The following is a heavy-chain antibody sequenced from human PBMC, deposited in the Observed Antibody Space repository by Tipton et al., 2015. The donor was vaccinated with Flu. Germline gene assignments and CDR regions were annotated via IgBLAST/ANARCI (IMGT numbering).Heavy chain of an antibody. CDR1: GFTFSRYA. J-gene: IGHJ4*02. V-gene: IGHV3-23*01. CDR2: LSGGGGTT. CDR3: ARVIPEFAAGLSY. Sequence: GSLRLSCAASGFTFSRYAMSWVRQAPGKGLEWVASLSGGGGTTYFADSVKGRFTISRDNLRNTLSLQMNSLRAEDTAIYYCARVIPEFAAGLSYWGQGALVSVSS. D-gene: IGHD6-19*01.